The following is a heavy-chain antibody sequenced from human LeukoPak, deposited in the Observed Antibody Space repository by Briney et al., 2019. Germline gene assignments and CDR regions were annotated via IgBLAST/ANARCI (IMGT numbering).Heavy chain of an antibody. J-gene: IGHJ4*02. CDR2: IYHSGST. Sequence: SETLSLTCAVSGYSISSGYYWGWIRQPPGEGLEWIGSIYHSGSTSYNPSLKSRATISVDTSKNQFSLKLSSVPAADTAVYYCASRGVEWFFDYWGQGTLVTVSS. V-gene: IGHV4-38-2*01. CDR1: GYSISSGYY. D-gene: IGHD3-3*01. CDR3: ASRGVEWFFDY.